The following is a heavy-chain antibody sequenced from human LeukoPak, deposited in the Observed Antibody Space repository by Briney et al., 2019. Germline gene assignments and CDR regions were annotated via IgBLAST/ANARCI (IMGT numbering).Heavy chain of an antibody. D-gene: IGHD2-21*02. CDR3: AKTAYCGGDCYYYMDA. J-gene: IGHJ6*03. CDR1: GFTFSSYW. V-gene: IGHV3-7*01. Sequence: GRSLRLSCAASGFTFSSYWMTWVRQAPGKGLEWVANIKQDGSQKYYVDSVKGRFTLSRDNAKNSLYLEMNSLRAEDTAVYYCAKTAYCGGDCYYYMDAWGKGTTVTISS. CDR2: IKQDGSQK.